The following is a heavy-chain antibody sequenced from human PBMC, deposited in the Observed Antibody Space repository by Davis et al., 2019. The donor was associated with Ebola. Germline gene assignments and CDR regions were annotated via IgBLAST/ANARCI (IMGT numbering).Heavy chain of an antibody. CDR1: GFTFSSYG. Sequence: PGGSLRLSCAASGFTFSSYGMHWVRQAPGKGLEWVANIKQDTTEKYYVDSVKGRFTISGDNGKDSLYLQMDSLTVEDTALYHCARGPFGYCSTTSCSFDLWGQGTLVTVSS. V-gene: IGHV3-7*01. J-gene: IGHJ4*02. CDR3: ARGPFGYCSTTSCSFDL. CDR2: IKQDTTEK. D-gene: IGHD2-2*03.